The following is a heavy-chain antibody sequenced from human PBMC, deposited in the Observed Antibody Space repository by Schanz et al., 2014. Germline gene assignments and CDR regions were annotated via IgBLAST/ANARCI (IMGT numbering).Heavy chain of an antibody. CDR1: GYTFTSYS. CDR2: INVGNGNM. D-gene: IGHD2-2*01. CDR3: ARDTAQSCIGPSCFEYFQH. J-gene: IGHJ1*01. Sequence: QVQLVQSGAEVKKPGASVKVSCKASGYTFTSYSIHWVRQAPGQGLEWMGWINVGNGNMKYSQKFQGRVTNTADKSTSTAYMDLSSLRPEDTAVYYCARDTAQSCIGPSCFEYFQHWGQGALVTVSS. V-gene: IGHV1-3*01.